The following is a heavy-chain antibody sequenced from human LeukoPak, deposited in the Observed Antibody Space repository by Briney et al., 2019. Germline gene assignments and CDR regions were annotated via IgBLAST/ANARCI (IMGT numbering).Heavy chain of an antibody. J-gene: IGHJ4*02. Sequence: AGSVKVSCKASGYTFTGYYMHWVRQAPGQGLEWMGWINPNSGGTNYAQKLQGRVTMTRDTSISTAYMELSRLRSDDTAVYYCARVLLLRYDSSGYYQNYFDYWGQGTLVTVSS. CDR2: INPNSGGT. D-gene: IGHD3-22*01. CDR1: GYTFTGYY. CDR3: ARVLLLRYDSSGYYQNYFDY. V-gene: IGHV1-2*02.